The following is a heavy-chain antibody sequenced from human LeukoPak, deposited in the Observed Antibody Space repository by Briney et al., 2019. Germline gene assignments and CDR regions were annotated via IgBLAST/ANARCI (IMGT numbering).Heavy chain of an antibody. V-gene: IGHV1-69*06. CDR1: GGTFSSYA. J-gene: IGHJ4*02. Sequence: GASVKVSCKASGGTFSSYAISWVRQAPGQGLEWMGGIIPIFGTANYAQKFQGRVTITADKSTSTAYMELSSLRSEDTAVYYCATPPPNLITIFGVVYFDYWGQGTLVTVSS. CDR3: ATPPPNLITIFGVVYFDY. CDR2: IIPIFGTA. D-gene: IGHD3-3*01.